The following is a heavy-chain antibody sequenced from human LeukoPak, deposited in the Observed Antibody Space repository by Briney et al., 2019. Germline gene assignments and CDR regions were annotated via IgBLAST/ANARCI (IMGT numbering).Heavy chain of an antibody. D-gene: IGHD3-22*01. CDR3: ARVRALSYYDSSGDLYYFDY. CDR2: IYYSGST. Sequence: SETLSLTCAVSGGSISSCYWSWIRQPPGKGLEWIGYIYYSGSTNYNPSLKSRVTISVDTSKNQFSLKLSSVTAADTAVYYCARVRALSYYDSSGDLYYFDYWGQGTLVTVSS. J-gene: IGHJ4*02. V-gene: IGHV4-59*01. CDR1: GGSISSCY.